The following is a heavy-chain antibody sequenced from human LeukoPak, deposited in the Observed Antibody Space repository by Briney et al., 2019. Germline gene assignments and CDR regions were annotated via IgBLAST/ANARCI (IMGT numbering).Heavy chain of an antibody. CDR2: MNPNSGNT. CDR1: GYTFTTYD. J-gene: IGHJ6*02. D-gene: IGHD3-10*01. Sequence: GASVTVSCKASGYTFTTYDINWVRQAPGQGLEWMGWMNPNSGNTGYAQKFQGRVTMTRNTSISTAYMELSSLRSEDTAVYYCARAPPWLWFGELLSGSYYYYGMDVWGQGTTVTVSS. CDR3: ARAPPWLWFGELLSGSYYYYGMDV. V-gene: IGHV1-8*01.